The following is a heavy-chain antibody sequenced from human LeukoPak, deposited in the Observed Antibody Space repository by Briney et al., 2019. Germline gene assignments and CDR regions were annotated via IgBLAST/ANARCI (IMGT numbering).Heavy chain of an antibody. V-gene: IGHV3-64*01. CDR2: INSNGGNT. D-gene: IGHD2-21*02. CDR1: GFTFSNYA. Sequence: PGGSLRLSCAASGFTFSNYAMHWVRQAPGKGLEYVSAINSNGGNTYYGSSVKGRFTISRDNSKNTLYLQMGSLRAEDMAVYYCARWSRDWGEFDYWGQGTLVTVSS. J-gene: IGHJ4*02. CDR3: ARWSRDWGEFDY.